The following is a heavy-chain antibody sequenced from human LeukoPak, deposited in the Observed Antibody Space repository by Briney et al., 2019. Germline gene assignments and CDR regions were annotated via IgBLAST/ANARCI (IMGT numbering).Heavy chain of an antibody. CDR1: GGSISSYY. Sequence: PSETLSLTCTVSGGSISSYYWSWIRQPPGKGLEWIGYVYYSGSTNYNPSLKSRVTISVDTSKNQFSLKLSSVTAADTAVYYCARDHGDYGYWCFDLWGRGTLVTVSS. CDR3: ARDHGDYGYWCFDL. V-gene: IGHV4-59*01. CDR2: VYYSGST. D-gene: IGHD4-17*01. J-gene: IGHJ2*01.